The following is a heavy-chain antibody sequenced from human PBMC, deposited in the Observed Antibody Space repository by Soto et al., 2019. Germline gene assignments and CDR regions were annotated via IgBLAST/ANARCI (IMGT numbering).Heavy chain of an antibody. J-gene: IGHJ6*02. CDR3: ARDGVSAVGIYYYYGMDV. CDR2: INPNSGGT. Sequence: GASVKVSCKASGCTCTGYYMHWVRQAPGQGREWMGWINPNSGGTNYEQKFQGWFTMTRDTSISTAYMELSRMRSDDTALYYCARDGVSAVGIYYYYGMDVWGQGTRVTVSS. D-gene: IGHD6-13*01. V-gene: IGHV1-2*04. CDR1: GCTCTGYY.